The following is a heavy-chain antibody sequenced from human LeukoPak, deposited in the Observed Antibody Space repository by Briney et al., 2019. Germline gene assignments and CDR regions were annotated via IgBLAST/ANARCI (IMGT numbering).Heavy chain of an antibody. J-gene: IGHJ4*02. Sequence: GGSLRLSCAASGFTVSSNYMSWVCQAPGKGLEWVSVICSGGSTYYADSVKGRFTISRDNSKNTLYLQMNSLRAEDTAVYYCARSAEDSSGWHFDYWGQGTLVTVSS. V-gene: IGHV3-66*02. CDR2: ICSGGST. CDR3: ARSAEDSSGWHFDY. CDR1: GFTVSSNY. D-gene: IGHD6-19*01.